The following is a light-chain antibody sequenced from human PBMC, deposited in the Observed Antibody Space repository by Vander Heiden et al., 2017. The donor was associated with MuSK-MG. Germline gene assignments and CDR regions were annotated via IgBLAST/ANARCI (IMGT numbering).Light chain of an antibody. CDR3: MIWHSSAWV. V-gene: IGLV5-45*03. Sequence: QAVLTQPSSLSASPGASASLTCTLRSGINVGTYRIYWYQQKPGSPPQYLLRYKSDSDKQQGSGVPSRFSGSKDASANAVTLLISGLQSEDDSDYYCMIWHSSAWVFGGGTKLTVL. J-gene: IGLJ3*02. CDR2: YKSDSDK. CDR1: SGINVGTYR.